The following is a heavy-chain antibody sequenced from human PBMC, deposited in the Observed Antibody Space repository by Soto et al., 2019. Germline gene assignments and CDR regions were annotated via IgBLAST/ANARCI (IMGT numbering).Heavy chain of an antibody. CDR1: GGTFSSYT. D-gene: IGHD3-10*01. V-gene: IGHV1-69*02. Sequence: QVQLVQSGAEVKKPGSSVKVSCKASGGTFSSYTISWVRQAPGQGLEWMGRIIPILGIANYAQKFQGRVTITADKSTSTAYMELSSLRSEDTAVYYCARYPKSYDGSGSSWGQGTLVTVSS. CDR2: IIPILGIA. CDR3: ARYPKSYDGSGSS. J-gene: IGHJ5*02.